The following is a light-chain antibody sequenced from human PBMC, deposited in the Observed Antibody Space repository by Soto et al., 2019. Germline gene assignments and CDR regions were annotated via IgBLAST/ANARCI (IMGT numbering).Light chain of an antibody. CDR2: GAS. CDR1: QNLSRN. CDR3: QQYDNWRHT. V-gene: IGKV3-15*01. J-gene: IGKJ2*01. Sequence: EMVMTQSPATLSVSPGERATLSCRASQNLSRNLAWYHQQPGQAPRLLIYGASTRATGIPASFSGSVSVTDFTLTISRLQSEDFAVYYCQQYDNWRHTFGQGTKLEIK.